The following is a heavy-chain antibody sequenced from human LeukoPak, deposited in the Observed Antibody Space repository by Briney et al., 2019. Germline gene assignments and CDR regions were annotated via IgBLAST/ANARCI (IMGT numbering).Heavy chain of an antibody. D-gene: IGHD6-13*01. Sequence: GGSLRLSCAASGLTFSNNGMSWVRQAPRTGLDWVSGISASGGSTYYADSVKGRFTISRDNSKNTLYLQMNSLRVEDTAVYYCAKAGYSSSWYRNFDYWGQGTLVTVSS. CDR1: GLTFSNNG. V-gene: IGHV3-23*01. CDR3: AKAGYSSSWYRNFDY. CDR2: ISASGGST. J-gene: IGHJ4*02.